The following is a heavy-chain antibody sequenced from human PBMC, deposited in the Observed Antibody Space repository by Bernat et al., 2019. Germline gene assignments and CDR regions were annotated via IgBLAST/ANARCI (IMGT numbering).Heavy chain of an antibody. CDR1: GFTFSTYW. D-gene: IGHD3-3*01. J-gene: IGHJ6*03. CDR2: IKQDGSEK. V-gene: IGHV3-7*04. CDR3: ARDLGLYDFWSGDYYYMDV. Sequence: EVQLVESGGGLVQPGGSLRLSCAASGFTFSTYWMSWVRQAPGKGLEWVANIKQDGSEKYYVDAVKHRFTISRDNAKNSLNLQMNSLRAEDTAVYYCARDLGLYDFWSGDYYYMDVWGKGTTVTVSS.